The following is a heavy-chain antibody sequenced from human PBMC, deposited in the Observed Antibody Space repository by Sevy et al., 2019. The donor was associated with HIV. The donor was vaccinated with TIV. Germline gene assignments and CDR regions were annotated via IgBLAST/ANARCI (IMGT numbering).Heavy chain of an antibody. V-gene: IGHV3-48*02. CDR3: AREENRELGTIPLDS. Sequence: GGSLRLSCAASGFTFSHHNMNWVRQAPGKGLEWISYISKSGSTTYFADSVRGRFTISRDNAKNSLFLEMHSLTHEDTAVYYCAREENRELGTIPLDSWGRGIQVTVSS. J-gene: IGHJ4*02. D-gene: IGHD7-27*01. CDR1: GFTFSHHN. CDR2: ISKSGSTT.